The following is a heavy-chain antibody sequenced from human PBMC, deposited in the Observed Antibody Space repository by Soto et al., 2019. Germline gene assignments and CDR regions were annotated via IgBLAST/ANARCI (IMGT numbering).Heavy chain of an antibody. CDR3: ARDIMFRSSSWYEDYYYYGMDV. Sequence: GGSLRLSCAASGFTFSSYSMNWVRQAPGKGLEWVSYISSSSTIYYADSVKGRFTISRDNAKNSLYLQMNSLRDEDTAVYYCARDIMFRSSSWYEDYYYYGMDVWGQGTTVTVSS. CDR2: ISSSSTI. V-gene: IGHV3-48*02. J-gene: IGHJ6*02. CDR1: GFTFSSYS. D-gene: IGHD6-13*01.